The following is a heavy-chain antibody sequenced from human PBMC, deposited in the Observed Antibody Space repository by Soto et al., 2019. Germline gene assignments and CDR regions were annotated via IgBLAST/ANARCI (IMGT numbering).Heavy chain of an antibody. V-gene: IGHV4-59*01. CDR1: GGPITSYY. J-gene: IGHJ6*02. D-gene: IGHD2-21*02. CDR3: ARDGVTAYYGMDV. CDR2: IYFSGST. Sequence: TSETLSLTCSVSGGPITSYYWSWIRQPPGKGLEWIGYIYFSGSTNYNPSLKSRVTISIDTSKKQFSLKLSSVTAADTAVYYCARDGVTAYYGMDVWGQGATVTVSS.